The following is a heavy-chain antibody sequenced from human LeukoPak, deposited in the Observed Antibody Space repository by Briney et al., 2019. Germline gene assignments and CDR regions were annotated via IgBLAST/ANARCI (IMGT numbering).Heavy chain of an antibody. CDR1: GDSISNYY. Sequence: PSETLSLTCTVSGDSISNYYWSWIRQPAGKGLEWIGRIYTSGSTNYNPSLKSRVTMSVDTSKNQFSLKLSSVTAADTAVYYCAREGPYGDYGAFDIWGQGTMVTVSS. CDR2: IYTSGST. J-gene: IGHJ3*02. V-gene: IGHV4-4*07. D-gene: IGHD4-17*01. CDR3: AREGPYGDYGAFDI.